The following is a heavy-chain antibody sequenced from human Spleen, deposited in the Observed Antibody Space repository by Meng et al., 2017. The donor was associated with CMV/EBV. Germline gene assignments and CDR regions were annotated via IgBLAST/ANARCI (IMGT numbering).Heavy chain of an antibody. CDR3: AREGLGYCNGNGCYSGALDY. CDR2: LYSDGTT. J-gene: IGHJ4*02. Sequence: GESLKISCAASRFTVSTNYMSWVRQAPGKGLEWLSILYSDGTTYYADSVEGRFTISRDNSKNTLYLQMNSLRAEDTAVYYCAREGLGYCNGNGCYSGALDYWGQGTLVTVSS. D-gene: IGHD2-15*01. CDR1: RFTVSTNY. V-gene: IGHV3-66*02.